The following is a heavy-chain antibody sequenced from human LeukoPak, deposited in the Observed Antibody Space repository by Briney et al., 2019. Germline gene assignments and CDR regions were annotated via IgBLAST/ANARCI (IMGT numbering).Heavy chain of an antibody. CDR2: ISGSGGST. Sequence: GRSLRLSCAASGFTFSSHAMGWVRQAPGKGLEWVSAISGSGGSTYYADSVKGRFTISRDNSKNTLYLQMNRLRAEDTAVYYCAKASRYCSGGTCYSIRTGFDYWGQGTLVTVSS. CDR1: GFTFSSHA. D-gene: IGHD2-15*01. V-gene: IGHV3-23*01. J-gene: IGHJ4*02. CDR3: AKASRYCSGGTCYSIRTGFDY.